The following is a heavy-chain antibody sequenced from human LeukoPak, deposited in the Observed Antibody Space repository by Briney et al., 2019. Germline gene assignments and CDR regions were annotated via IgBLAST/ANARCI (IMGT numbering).Heavy chain of an antibody. V-gene: IGHV4-38-2*02. CDR2: LSHSGDT. CDR1: GYSISNDYY. CDR3: ARGGGPKQLPDY. D-gene: IGHD6-6*01. J-gene: IGHJ4*02. Sequence: SETLSLTCTVSGYSISNDYYWGWIRQPPGKGLEWIGSLSHSGDTYYNPSLKSRVSLSIDTSRNQFSLRLNSVTAADTAVYYCARGGGPKQLPDYWGQGTLVTVSS.